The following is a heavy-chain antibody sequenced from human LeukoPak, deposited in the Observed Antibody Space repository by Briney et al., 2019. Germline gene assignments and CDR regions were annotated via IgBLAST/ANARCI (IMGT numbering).Heavy chain of an antibody. Sequence: SETLSLTCTVSGGSISSSSYYWGWIRQPPGKGLEWIGRIYTSGSTNYNPSLKSRVTISIDTSKNQFSLKLSSVTAADTAVYYCAREGYTEAFAIWGQGTMVTVFS. D-gene: IGHD5-24*01. J-gene: IGHJ3*02. CDR3: AREGYTEAFAI. CDR2: IYTSGST. CDR1: GGSISSSSYY. V-gene: IGHV4-39*07.